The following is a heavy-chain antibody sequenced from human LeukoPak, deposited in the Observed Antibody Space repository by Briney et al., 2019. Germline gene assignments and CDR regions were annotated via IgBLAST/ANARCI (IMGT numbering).Heavy chain of an antibody. V-gene: IGHV3-9*01. J-gene: IGHJ3*02. CDR1: GFTFGAYA. CDR3: AKDANPSPRGAFDI. CDR2: ISWNSGSI. D-gene: IGHD3-10*01. Sequence: HTGGSLRLSCTASGFTFGAYAMSWVRQAPGKGLEWVSGISWNSGSIGYADSVKGRFTISRDNAKNSLYLQMNSLRAEDTALYYCAKDANPSPRGAFDIWGQGTMVTVSS.